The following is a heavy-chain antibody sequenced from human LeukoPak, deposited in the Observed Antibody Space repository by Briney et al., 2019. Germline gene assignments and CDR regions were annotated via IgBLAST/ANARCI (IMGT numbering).Heavy chain of an antibody. D-gene: IGHD3-22*01. V-gene: IGHV1-2*02. Sequence: ASVKVSCKASGYTFTYYFMHWVRQAPGQGLEWMGWINPDSGATNYPQRFQGRVTMTRDTSISTAYMELSRLRSDDTAVHYCARGSGDSTGYPKDWGQGTLVTVSS. CDR3: ARGSGDSTGYPKD. CDR2: INPDSGAT. CDR1: GYTFTYYF. J-gene: IGHJ4*02.